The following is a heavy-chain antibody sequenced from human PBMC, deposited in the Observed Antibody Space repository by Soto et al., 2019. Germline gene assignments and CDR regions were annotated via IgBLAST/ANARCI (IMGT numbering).Heavy chain of an antibody. CDR3: ARDDDNTDNGLDF. D-gene: IGHD1-1*01. Sequence: QVQLVEAGGGVVQPGGSLRLSCTASGFTFSRYGMHWVRQAPGKGLEWVAVVNAGGEQHYGDSVKGRFTISRDNSKNTLYLQMDSLRADDTAVYYCARDDDNTDNGLDFWGQGTLVTVSS. J-gene: IGHJ4*02. V-gene: IGHV3-33*01. CDR2: VNAGGEQ. CDR1: GFTFSRYG.